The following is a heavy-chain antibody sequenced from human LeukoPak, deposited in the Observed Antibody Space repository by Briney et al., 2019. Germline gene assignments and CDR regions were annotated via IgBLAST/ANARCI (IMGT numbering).Heavy chain of an antibody. CDR2: IYSGGST. J-gene: IGHJ4*02. CDR1: GLIVTRDY. V-gene: IGHV3-66*02. Sequence: PGGSLRLSCVVSGLIVTRDYMSWVRQAPGKGLEWVSAIYSGGSTYYADSVKGRLTISRDNSKNTLYLQMNSLRAADTAVYYCASLGYWGQGTLVTVSS. CDR3: ASLGY.